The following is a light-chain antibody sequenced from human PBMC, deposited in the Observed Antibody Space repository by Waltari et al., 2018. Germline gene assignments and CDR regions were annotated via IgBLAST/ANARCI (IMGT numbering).Light chain of an antibody. J-gene: IGLJ3*02. Sequence: QSALTQPASVSGSPGQSITISCTGPTTDVGGYNYVSWYQQHPGKAPKPMTYDVSNRPSLGSNRFSGAKTGYTASLAISGLQAENEADYSCSSYTSNNTRVFGGGTKLSVL. V-gene: IGLV2-14*01. CDR1: TTDVGGYNY. CDR3: SSYTSNNTRV. CDR2: DVS.